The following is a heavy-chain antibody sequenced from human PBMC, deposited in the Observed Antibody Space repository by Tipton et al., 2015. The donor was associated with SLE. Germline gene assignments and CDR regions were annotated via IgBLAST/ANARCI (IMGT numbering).Heavy chain of an antibody. D-gene: IGHD3-9*01. CDR3: AGSLRYFDWRDAFDV. J-gene: IGHJ3*01. V-gene: IGHV4-34*01. CDR2: INQSGST. CDR1: GGSFSGYY. Sequence: TLSLTCAVYGGSFSGYYWSWIRQPPGKGLEWIGEINQSGSTNYNPSLKSRVTISVDTSKNQFSLRLNSVTAADTAVYYCAGSLRYFDWRDAFDVWGQGTMVTVSS.